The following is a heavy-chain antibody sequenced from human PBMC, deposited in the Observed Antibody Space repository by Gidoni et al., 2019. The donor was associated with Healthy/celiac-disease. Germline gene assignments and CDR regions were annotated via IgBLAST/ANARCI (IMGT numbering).Heavy chain of an antibody. CDR1: GSTFGSYG. J-gene: IGHJ6*02. D-gene: IGHD3-10*01. CDR3: ARIGWGDYYYGMDV. CDR2: IWYDGSNK. V-gene: IGHV3-33*01. Sequence: QVQLVESGGGVVQPGRSLRLSCAAYGSTFGSYGMHWGRQAPGKGLEWVAVIWYDGSNKCYADSVKGRFTISRDNSKNTLYRQMNSLRAEDTAVYYCARIGWGDYYYGMDVWGQGTTVTVSS.